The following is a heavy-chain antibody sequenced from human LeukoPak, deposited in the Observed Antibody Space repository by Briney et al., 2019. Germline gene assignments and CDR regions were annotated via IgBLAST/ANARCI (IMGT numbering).Heavy chain of an antibody. CDR1: GFTFGDYA. J-gene: IGHJ4*02. D-gene: IGHD5-12*01. Sequence: GGSLRLSCTASGFTFGDYAMSWVRQAPGKGLEWVGFIGSKAYGGTTEYAASVKGRFTISRDDSKSIAYLQMDSLKTEDTAVYYCTRRDIVATIDYFDYWGQGTLVTVSS. CDR2: IGSKAYGGTT. CDR3: TRRDIVATIDYFDY. V-gene: IGHV3-49*04.